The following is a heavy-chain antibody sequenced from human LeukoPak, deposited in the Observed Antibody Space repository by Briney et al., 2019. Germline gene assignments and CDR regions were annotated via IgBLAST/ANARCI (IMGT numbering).Heavy chain of an antibody. J-gene: IGHJ4*02. CDR1: GYTFTRNY. D-gene: IGHD6-19*01. Sequence: ASVKVSCKASGYTFTRNYTHWVRQAPGQGLEWMGIINPSGGSTTYAQKFQGRVTMTRDTSTSTVYMELSSLRSEDTAVYYCARVGSSGWYDYWGQGTLVTVSS. V-gene: IGHV1-46*01. CDR2: INPSGGST. CDR3: ARVGSSGWYDY.